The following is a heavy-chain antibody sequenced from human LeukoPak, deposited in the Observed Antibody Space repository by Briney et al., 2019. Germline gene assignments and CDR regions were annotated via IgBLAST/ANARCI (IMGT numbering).Heavy chain of an antibody. CDR3: AKVNTSGYAIDY. V-gene: IGHV3-23*01. Sequence: PGGSPRLSCAASGFTFSSYAMSWVRQAPGKGLEWVSAISGSGGSTYYADSVKGRFTISRDNSKNTLYLQMNSLRAEDTAVYYCAKVNTSGYAIDYWGQGTLVTVSS. J-gene: IGHJ4*02. D-gene: IGHD3-3*01. CDR1: GFTFSSYA. CDR2: ISGSGGST.